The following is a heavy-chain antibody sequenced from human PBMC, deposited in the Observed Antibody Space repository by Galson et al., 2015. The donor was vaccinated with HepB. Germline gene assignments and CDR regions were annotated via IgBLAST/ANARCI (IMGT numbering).Heavy chain of an antibody. CDR1: GGSISSYY. J-gene: IGHJ4*02. D-gene: IGHD6-13*01. CDR2: IYYSGST. V-gene: IGHV4-59*01. Sequence: SETLSLTCAVSGGSISSYYWSWIRQPPGKGLEWIGYIYYSGSTNYNPSLKSRVTISVDTSKNQFSLKLSSVTAADTAVYYCARVTPPIAATSIDYWGQGTLVTVSS. CDR3: ARVTPPIAATSIDY.